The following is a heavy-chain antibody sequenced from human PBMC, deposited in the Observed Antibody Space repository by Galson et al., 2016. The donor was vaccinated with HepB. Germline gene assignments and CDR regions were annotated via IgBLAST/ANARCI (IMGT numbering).Heavy chain of an antibody. CDR3: VRGGERWLDSSTFDF. CDR1: GFTVSNNY. D-gene: IGHD6-19*01. CDR2: LYIDGTT. J-gene: IGHJ4*02. Sequence: SLRLSCADSGFTVSNNYMSWVRQAPGKGLDWVSVLYIDGTTYYADSVKGRFTFSRDDSKNTLYLQMNNLRAEDTAFYYCVRGGERWLDSSTFDFWGQGTLVTVPS. V-gene: IGHV3-53*01.